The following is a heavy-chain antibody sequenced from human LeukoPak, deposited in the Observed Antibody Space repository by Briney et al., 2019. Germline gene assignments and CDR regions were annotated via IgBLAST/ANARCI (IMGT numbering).Heavy chain of an antibody. CDR3: ARDGGRLVVVPAAPQAYFDY. CDR1: GYTFTIYY. CDR2: INPSGGST. V-gene: IGHV1-46*01. J-gene: IGHJ4*02. Sequence: GASVKVSSTASGYTFTIYYMHWVRQAPGQGLEWMGIINPSGGSTSYAQKFQGRVTMTRDMSTSTVYMELSSLRSEDTAVYYCARDGGRLVVVPAAPQAYFDYWGQGTLVTVSS. D-gene: IGHD2-2*01.